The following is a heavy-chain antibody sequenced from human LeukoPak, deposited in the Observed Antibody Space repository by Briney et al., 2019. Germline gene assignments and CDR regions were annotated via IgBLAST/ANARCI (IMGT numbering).Heavy chain of an antibody. J-gene: IGHJ4*02. D-gene: IGHD3-22*01. Sequence: GGSLRLSCAASGFTFSSYGMHWVRRAPGKGLEWVAVISYDGSNKYYADSVNGRFTISRDNSKNTLYLQMNSLRAEDTAVYYCAKDRISGATFLAGTMIVVVGSLDYWGQGTLVTVSS. CDR3: AKDRISGATFLAGTMIVVVGSLDY. V-gene: IGHV3-30*18. CDR1: GFTFSSYG. CDR2: ISYDGSNK.